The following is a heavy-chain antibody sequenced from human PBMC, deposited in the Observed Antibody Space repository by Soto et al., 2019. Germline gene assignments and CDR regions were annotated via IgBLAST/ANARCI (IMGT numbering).Heavy chain of an antibody. D-gene: IGHD6-13*01. CDR3: AGGSRDIAAAGTGDY. J-gene: IGHJ4*02. CDR1: GYTFTSYD. Sequence: QVPLVQSGAEVKKPGASVKVSCKASGYTFTSYDINWVRQATGQGLEWMGWMNPNSGNTGYAQKFQGRVTMTRNTSISTAYMELSSVRSENTAVYYCAGGSRDIAAAGTGDYWGQGTLVTVSS. CDR2: MNPNSGNT. V-gene: IGHV1-8*01.